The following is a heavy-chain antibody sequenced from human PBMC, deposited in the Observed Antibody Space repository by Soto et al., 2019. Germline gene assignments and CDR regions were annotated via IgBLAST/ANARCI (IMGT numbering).Heavy chain of an antibody. D-gene: IGHD2-15*01. Sequence: SVKVSCKASGGTFSSYAISWVRQAPGQGLEWMGGIIPIFGTANYAQKFQGRVTITADESTSTAYMELSSLRSEDTAVYYCARGGSSKRAWFDPWGQGTLVTVSS. CDR1: GGTFSSYA. V-gene: IGHV1-69*13. CDR3: ARGGSSKRAWFDP. J-gene: IGHJ5*02. CDR2: IIPIFGTA.